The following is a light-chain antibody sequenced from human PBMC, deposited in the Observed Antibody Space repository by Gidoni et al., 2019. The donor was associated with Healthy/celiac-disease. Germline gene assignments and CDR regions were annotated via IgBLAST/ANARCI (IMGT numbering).Light chain of an antibody. CDR2: EAS. Sequence: DIVLTQTPPSLFVTPRQPASISCKSSQGLLHSDGKTYFYWYLQKPGQPPLLLIYEASNRFPGVPDRFSGSGSGTDFTLKISRVEDEDVGVYDCMQSIQLPLTFGGGTKVEIK. V-gene: IGKV2D-29*01. CDR3: MQSIQLPLT. J-gene: IGKJ4*01. CDR1: QGLLHSDGKTY.